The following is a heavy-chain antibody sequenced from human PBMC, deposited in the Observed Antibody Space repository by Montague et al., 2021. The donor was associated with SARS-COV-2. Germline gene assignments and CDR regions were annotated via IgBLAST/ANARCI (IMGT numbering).Heavy chain of an antibody. CDR3: VRPKGVYSTPFDT. V-gene: IGHV4-39*01. CDR2: IFKTGRA. Sequence: SETLSLTCSVSGGSISSSSYQWGWVRQSPGKGLEWLGNIFKTGRAYPXXXLKSRVTLFVDSSKNHFSLNLTSVTAADTAPYYCVRPKGVYSTPFDTWGQGTLVTVSS. CDR1: GGSISSSSYQ. J-gene: IGHJ5*02. D-gene: IGHD4-11*01.